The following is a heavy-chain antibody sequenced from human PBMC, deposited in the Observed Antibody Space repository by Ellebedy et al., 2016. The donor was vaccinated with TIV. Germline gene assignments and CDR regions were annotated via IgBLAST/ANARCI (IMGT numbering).Heavy chain of an antibody. CDR1: GFAFSSYW. CDR2: IKQDGSEK. J-gene: IGHJ2*01. CDR3: ARDMRITMIVVVISWYFDL. V-gene: IGHV3-7*01. Sequence: GGSLRLSXAASGFAFSSYWMSWVRQAPGKGLEWVANIKQDGSEKYYEDSVEGRFTISRDNAKNSLYLQMNSLRAEDTAVYYCARDMRITMIVVVISWYFDLWGRGTLVTVSS. D-gene: IGHD3-22*01.